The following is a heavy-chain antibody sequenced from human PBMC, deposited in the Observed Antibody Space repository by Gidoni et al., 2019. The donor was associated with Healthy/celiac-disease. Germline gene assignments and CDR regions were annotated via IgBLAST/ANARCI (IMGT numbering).Heavy chain of an antibody. CDR2: MSSSSSYR. J-gene: IGHJ6*03. Sequence: VQLAESGAGLVKPGGSLILSCAASGLTFSRYGMNWVRQAPGKGLEWVSAMSSSSSYRYYADSVKGRFTIARDNAKNSLYLQMNSLRAEDTAVYYCARGGIAALDYYYMDVWGKGTTVTVSS. V-gene: IGHV3-21*01. D-gene: IGHD6-6*01. CDR3: ARGGIAALDYYYMDV. CDR1: GLTFSRYG.